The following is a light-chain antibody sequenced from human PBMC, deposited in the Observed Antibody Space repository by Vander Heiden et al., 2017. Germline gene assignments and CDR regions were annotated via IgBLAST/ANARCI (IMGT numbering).Light chain of an antibody. CDR2: WAS. V-gene: IGKV4-1*01. CDR3: QQYFSTLT. Sequence: DIVLAQPPDSLTLSLGERATINCKSSQSVLDRANNRNYLAWYQQKPGQPPKLLIYWASTRESGVPDRFSGSGSGTDFTLTISSLQAEDVALYYCQQYFSTLTFGGGTKVQIK. J-gene: IGKJ4*01. CDR1: QSVLDRANNRNY.